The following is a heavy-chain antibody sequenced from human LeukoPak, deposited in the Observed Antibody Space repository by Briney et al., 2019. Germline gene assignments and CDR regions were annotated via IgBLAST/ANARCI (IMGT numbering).Heavy chain of an antibody. J-gene: IGHJ6*03. D-gene: IGHD3-3*01. CDR1: GGSISSGGYY. CDR2: IYYSGST. CDR3: ARDLQPSYYDFWSGYYTGPSYYYYYYMDV. Sequence: SSQTLSLTCTVSGGSISSGGYYWSWIRQHPGKGLEWIGYIYYSGSTYYNPSLKSRVTISVDTSKNQYPLKLSSVTAADTAVYYCARDLQPSYYDFWSGYYTGPSYYYYYYMDVWGKGTTVTVSS. V-gene: IGHV4-31*03.